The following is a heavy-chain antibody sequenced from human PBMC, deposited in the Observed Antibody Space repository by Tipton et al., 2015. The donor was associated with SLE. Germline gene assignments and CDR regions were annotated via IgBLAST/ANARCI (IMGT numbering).Heavy chain of an antibody. CDR3: ARGRQGMEVFTMDV. CDR1: GDSISSYQW. Sequence: TLSLTCVVSGDSISSYQWWSWVRQSPGKGLEWIGHIYHSGSTNYNPSLKSRVTISVDTSKNQFSLKLSSVTAADTAVYYCARGRQGMEVFTMDVWGPGTTVTVSS. D-gene: IGHD1-14*01. J-gene: IGHJ6*02. V-gene: IGHV4-4*02. CDR2: IYHSGST.